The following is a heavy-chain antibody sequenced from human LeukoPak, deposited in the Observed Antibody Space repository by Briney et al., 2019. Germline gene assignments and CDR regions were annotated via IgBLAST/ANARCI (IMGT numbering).Heavy chain of an antibody. V-gene: IGHV1-2*06. CDR3: ARDRPRIVLMVLGWFDP. CDR2: INPNSGGT. J-gene: IGHJ5*02. Sequence: ASVKVSCKASGYTFTGYYMHWVPQAPGQGLEWMGRINPNSGGTNYAQKFQGRVTMTRDTSISTAYMELSRLRSDDTAVYYCARDRPRIVLMVLGWFDPWGQGTLVTVSS. CDR1: GYTFTGYY. D-gene: IGHD2-8*01.